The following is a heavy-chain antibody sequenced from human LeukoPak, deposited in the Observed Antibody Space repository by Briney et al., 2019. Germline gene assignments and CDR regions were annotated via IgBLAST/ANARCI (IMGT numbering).Heavy chain of an antibody. Sequence: GGSLRLSCAASGFTFSSYAMNWVRQAPGKGLEWVSLISGNGGSTYYADSVKGRFTFSRDNSKNTLYLQMNGLRAEDTAIYYCVKEGGYSYQRHISLDSWGQGTLVTVSS. CDR1: GFTFSSYA. CDR2: ISGNGGST. D-gene: IGHD5-24*01. V-gene: IGHV3-23*01. J-gene: IGHJ4*02. CDR3: VKEGGYSYQRHISLDS.